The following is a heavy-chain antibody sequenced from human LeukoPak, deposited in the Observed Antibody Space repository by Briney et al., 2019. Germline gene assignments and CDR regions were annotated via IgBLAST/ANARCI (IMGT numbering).Heavy chain of an antibody. J-gene: IGHJ4*02. CDR1: GGSISSGGYS. V-gene: IGHV4-30-2*02. CDR3: ASSSGWPRSVDY. Sequence: SETLSLTCAVSGGSISSGGYSWSWIRQPPGKGLEWIGYIYHSGSTYYNPSLKSRVTISVDTSENQFSLKLSSVTAADTAVYYCASSSGWPRSVDYWGQGTLVTVSS. CDR2: IYHSGST. D-gene: IGHD6-19*01.